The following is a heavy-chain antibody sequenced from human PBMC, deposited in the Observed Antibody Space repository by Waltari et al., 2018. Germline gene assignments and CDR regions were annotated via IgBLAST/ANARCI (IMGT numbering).Heavy chain of an antibody. D-gene: IGHD6-19*01. Sequence: QVQLVQSGAEVKKPGASVKVSCKASGYTFTSYDIKWVRQASGQGLEWMGWMNPNSGNTGDAQKFQGRVTMTRNTSISTAYMELSSLRSEDTAVYYCARASSGWFPGGFDPWGQGTLVTVSS. CDR3: ARASSGWFPGGFDP. J-gene: IGHJ5*02. V-gene: IGHV1-8*01. CDR1: GYTFTSYD. CDR2: MNPNSGNT.